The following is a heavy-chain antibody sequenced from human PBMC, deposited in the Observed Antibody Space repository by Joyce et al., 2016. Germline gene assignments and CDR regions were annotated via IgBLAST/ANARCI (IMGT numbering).Heavy chain of an antibody. Sequence: EEQLVESGEGLVQPGGSLRLSCAASVFTLNNYIMYWVRQAPGKGLEYVSSINTNGGTKDCAASVKGRFTISRDNSKNTLNLQMGSLRVDDMAVYYCARRYYGGNSNWYFDLWGRGILVTVSS. J-gene: IGHJ2*01. CDR2: INTNGGTK. D-gene: IGHD4-23*01. CDR1: VFTLNNYI. CDR3: ARRYYGGNSNWYFDL. V-gene: IGHV3-64*02.